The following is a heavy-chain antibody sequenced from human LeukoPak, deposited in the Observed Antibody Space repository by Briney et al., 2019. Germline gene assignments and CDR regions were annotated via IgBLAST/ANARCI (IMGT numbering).Heavy chain of an antibody. D-gene: IGHD3-3*01. CDR2: INHSGST. Sequence: PSETLSLTCAVYGGSFSGYYWSWIRQPPGKGLEWIGEINHSGSTNYNPSLKSRVTISVDMSKNQFSLKLSSVTAADTAVYYCARGQRLYDFWSGYYTYSDYNWFDPWGQGTLVTVSS. J-gene: IGHJ5*02. CDR1: GGSFSGYY. CDR3: ARGQRLYDFWSGYYTYSDYNWFDP. V-gene: IGHV4-34*01.